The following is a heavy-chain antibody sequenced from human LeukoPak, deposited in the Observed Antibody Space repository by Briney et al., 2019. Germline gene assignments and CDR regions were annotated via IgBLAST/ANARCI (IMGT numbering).Heavy chain of an antibody. V-gene: IGHV3-23*01. J-gene: IGHJ4*02. D-gene: IGHD6-19*01. CDR3: AKDLSYTSGASDH. CDR2: FTDDGYNT. CDR1: GFTFSAFA. Sequence: PGGSLRLSCAASGFTFSAFAMTWVRQAPGKGLEWVSTFTDDGYNTYSADSVKGRITFSRDNSKNTLSLQLRSLRAEDTAVYYCAKDLSYTSGASDHWGQGTLVTVSS.